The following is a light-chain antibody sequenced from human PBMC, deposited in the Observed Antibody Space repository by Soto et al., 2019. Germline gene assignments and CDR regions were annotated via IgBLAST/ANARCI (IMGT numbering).Light chain of an antibody. Sequence: IVMTQSPATLSVSPGERATLSCRASRSVRSNLAWYQQKPGQAPRLLIYDASSRAAGIPDRFSGSGSGTDFTLTITRLEPEDFAVYHCQQYDGSPRTFGQGTKVDIK. J-gene: IGKJ1*01. CDR3: QQYDGSPRT. CDR2: DAS. V-gene: IGKV3-20*01. CDR1: RSVRSN.